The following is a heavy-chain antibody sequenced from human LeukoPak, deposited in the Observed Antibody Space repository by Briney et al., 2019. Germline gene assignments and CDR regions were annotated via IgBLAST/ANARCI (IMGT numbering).Heavy chain of an antibody. V-gene: IGHV6-1*01. CDR3: ARNGALNLGSYYFDY. Sequence: SQTLSLTCSISGDSVSSNSAAWNWIRQSPSRGLEWLGRTYYRSKWYNDYAVSVKSRITINPDTSKNQFSLQLNSVTPGDTAVYYCARNGALNLGSYYFDYWGQGTLVTVSS. CDR2: TYYRSKWYN. CDR1: GDSVSSNSAA. J-gene: IGHJ4*02. D-gene: IGHD1-26*01.